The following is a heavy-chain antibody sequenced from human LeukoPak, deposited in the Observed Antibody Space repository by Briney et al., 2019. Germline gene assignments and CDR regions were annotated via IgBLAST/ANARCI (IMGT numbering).Heavy chain of an antibody. J-gene: IGHJ4*02. CDR3: VRDAGFH. Sequence: PGGSQRLSCAASGFTFSTFAMHWVRQPPGKGLEWVSLIYSTGTTFYADSVKGRFTISRDISKNTLYLQMNSLRAEDTAIYYCVRDAGFHWGQGSLVTVSS. CDR2: IYSTGTT. V-gene: IGHV3-53*01. CDR1: GFTFSTFA.